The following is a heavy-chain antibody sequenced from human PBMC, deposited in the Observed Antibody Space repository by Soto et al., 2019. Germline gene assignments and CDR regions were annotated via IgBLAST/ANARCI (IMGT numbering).Heavy chain of an antibody. D-gene: IGHD3-10*01. CDR1: GFTFTSSA. V-gene: IGHV1-58*01. Sequence: VALVKVSCKASGFTFTSSAVQWVRQARGQRLEWIGWIVVGSGNTNYAQKFQERATSTRDMSTSTAYTELSSLRPEDTAVYYCAAADLPNYYATTVQAAFDIWGQGTMVTVSS. J-gene: IGHJ3*02. CDR2: IVVGSGNT. CDR3: AAADLPNYYATTVQAAFDI.